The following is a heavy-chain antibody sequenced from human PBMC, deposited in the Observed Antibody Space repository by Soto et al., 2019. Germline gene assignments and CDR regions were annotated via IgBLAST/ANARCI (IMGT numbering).Heavy chain of an antibody. Sequence: SETLSLTCTVSGGSISSYYWSWIRQPPGKGLEWIGYIYYSGSTNYTPSLKSRVTLSVDTSKNQFSLKLSSVTAADTAVYYCARVGYDFWSGAGGAFDIWGQGTMVTVSS. CDR2: IYYSGST. CDR1: GGSISSYY. J-gene: IGHJ3*02. D-gene: IGHD3-3*01. V-gene: IGHV4-59*01. CDR3: ARVGYDFWSGAGGAFDI.